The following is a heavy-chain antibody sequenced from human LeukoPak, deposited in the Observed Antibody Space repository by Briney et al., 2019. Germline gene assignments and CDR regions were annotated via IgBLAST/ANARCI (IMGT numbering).Heavy chain of an antibody. Sequence: GASVKVSCKASGYSFTDYSISWVRQAPGQGLEWMGWISTSKGNTIYAQKVQGRVSMTTDTSTGTAYMELRSLRSDDTAVYYCARDKRYAFNIWGQGTMVTVPS. CDR2: ISTSKGNT. CDR3: ARDKRYAFNI. CDR1: GYSFTDYS. J-gene: IGHJ3*02. V-gene: IGHV1-18*01.